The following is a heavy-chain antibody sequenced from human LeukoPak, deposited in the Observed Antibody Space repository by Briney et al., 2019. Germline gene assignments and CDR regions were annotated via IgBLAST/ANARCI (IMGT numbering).Heavy chain of an antibody. D-gene: IGHD3-22*01. CDR2: IIPIFGTA. CDR1: GGTFSSYA. CDR3: ARDRTNYYDSSGYYYGPAY. J-gene: IGHJ4*02. Sequence: SVKVSCKASGGTFSSYAISWVRQAPGQGLEWMGGIIPIFGTANYAQKFQGRVTITTDESTSTAYMELSSLRSEDTAVYYCARDRTNYYDSSGYYYGPAYWGQGTLVTVSS. V-gene: IGHV1-69*05.